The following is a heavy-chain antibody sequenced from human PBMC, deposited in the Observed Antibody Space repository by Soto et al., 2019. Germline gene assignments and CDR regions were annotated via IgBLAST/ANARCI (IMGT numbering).Heavy chain of an antibody. Sequence: QMQLQESGPGLVKPSETLSLTCTVSGGSVSSGSFYWSWLRQPPGKGLEWIGYIYYSGSTNYNPSLRSRVTISVDTSKNQFSLKLSSVTAADTAVYYCARGSYYYYGMDVWGQGTTVTVSS. CDR1: GGSVSSGSFY. CDR2: IYYSGST. V-gene: IGHV4-61*01. CDR3: ARGSYYYYGMDV. J-gene: IGHJ6*02.